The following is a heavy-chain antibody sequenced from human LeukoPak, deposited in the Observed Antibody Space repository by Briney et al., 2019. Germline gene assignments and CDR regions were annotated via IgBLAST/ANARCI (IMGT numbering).Heavy chain of an antibody. J-gene: IGHJ6*02. V-gene: IGHV3-23*01. CDR2: ISGSGGST. CDR1: GFTFSSYA. D-gene: IGHD3-9*01. CDR3: AKDQADYDILTGYYIAGMDV. Sequence: GGSLRLSCAASGFTFSSYAMSWVRQAPGKGLEWVSAISGSGGSTYYADSVKGRFTISRDNSKNTLYLQMNSLRAEDTAVYYCAKDQADYDILTGYYIAGMDVWGQGTTVTVSS.